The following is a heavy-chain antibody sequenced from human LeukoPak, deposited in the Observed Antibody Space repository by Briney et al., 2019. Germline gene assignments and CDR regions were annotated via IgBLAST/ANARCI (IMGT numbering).Heavy chain of an antibody. V-gene: IGHV3-30-3*01. CDR2: ISYDGSNK. CDR1: GFTFSSHA. J-gene: IGHJ4*02. CDR3: ARRLYSSTWYEIDY. Sequence: GGSLRLSCAASGFTFSSHAMRCVRQAPGKGLEWVAVISYDGSNKYYADSVKGRFTISRDDSKNTVYLQMNSLRAEDTAVYYCARRLYSSTWYEIDYWGQGTLVTVSS. D-gene: IGHD6-13*01.